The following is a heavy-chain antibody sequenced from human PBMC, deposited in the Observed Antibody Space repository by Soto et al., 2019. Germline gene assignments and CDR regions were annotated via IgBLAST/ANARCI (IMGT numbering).Heavy chain of an antibody. CDR3: VRRLVATISYYGMDV. V-gene: IGHV3-30-3*01. CDR1: GFTFSSYA. J-gene: IGHJ6*02. D-gene: IGHD5-12*01. Sequence: QVHLEESGGGVVQPGRSLRLSCAASGFTFSSYAMHWVRQAPVKRLEWVAFISYDGIKKEYADSVMGRFTISRDNSKNTLYLQMNSLRAEDTAVYYCVRRLVATISYYGMDVWGQGTTVTVSS. CDR2: ISYDGIKK.